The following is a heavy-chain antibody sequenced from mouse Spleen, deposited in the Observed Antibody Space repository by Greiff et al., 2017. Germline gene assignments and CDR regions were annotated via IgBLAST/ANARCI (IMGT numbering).Heavy chain of an antibody. V-gene: IGHV2-6*03. CDR3: ARRYDYDEGFAY. J-gene: IGHJ3*01. D-gene: IGHD2-4*01. CDR2: IWSDGST. CDR1: GFSLTSYG. Sequence: QVQLKETGPGLVAPSQSLSITCTVSGFSLTSYGVHWVRQPPGKGLEWLVVIWSDGSTNYNSALKSRLSISKDNSKSQVFLKMNSLQTDDTAMYYCARRYDYDEGFAYWGQGTLVTVSA.